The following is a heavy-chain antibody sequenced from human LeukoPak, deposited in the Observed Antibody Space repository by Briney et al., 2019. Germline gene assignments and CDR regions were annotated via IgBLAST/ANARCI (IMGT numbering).Heavy chain of an antibody. V-gene: IGHV1-2*02. CDR1: GYSFTGYF. Sequence: GASVKVSCKASGYSFTGYFMHWVRQAPGQGLEWMGWINPINGGTTYAQKFQGRVTMTRDTSISTAYMELSSLTSDDTAVYYCAKDLWFGALSRSYFDYWGQGTLVTVSS. D-gene: IGHD3-10*01. J-gene: IGHJ4*02. CDR3: AKDLWFGALSRSYFDY. CDR2: INPINGGT.